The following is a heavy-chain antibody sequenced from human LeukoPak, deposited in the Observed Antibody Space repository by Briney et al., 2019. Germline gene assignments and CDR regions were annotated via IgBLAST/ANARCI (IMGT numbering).Heavy chain of an antibody. CDR2: ISSSGSTI. J-gene: IGHJ6*02. CDR1: GFTFSSYE. Sequence: HPGGSLRLSCAASGFTFSSYEMNWVRQAPGKGLEWVSYISSSGSTIYYADSVKGRFTISRDNAKNSLYLQMNSLRAEDTAVYYCARVIPRWYYDFWSGYPDYYYYYGMDVWGQGTTVTVSS. CDR3: ARVIPRWYYDFWSGYPDYYYYYGMDV. D-gene: IGHD3-3*01. V-gene: IGHV3-48*03.